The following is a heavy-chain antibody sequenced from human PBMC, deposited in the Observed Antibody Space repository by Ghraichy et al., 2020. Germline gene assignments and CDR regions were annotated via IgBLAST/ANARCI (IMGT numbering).Heavy chain of an antibody. CDR2: IYYSGST. Sequence: SETLSLTCTVSGGSISSSSYYWGWIRQPPGKGLEWIGSIYYSGSTYYNPSLKSRVTISVDTSKNQFSLKLSSVTAADTAVYYCASSKDDAFDIWGQGTMVTVSS. J-gene: IGHJ3*02. CDR3: ASSKDDAFDI. CDR1: GGSISSSSYY. V-gene: IGHV4-39*01.